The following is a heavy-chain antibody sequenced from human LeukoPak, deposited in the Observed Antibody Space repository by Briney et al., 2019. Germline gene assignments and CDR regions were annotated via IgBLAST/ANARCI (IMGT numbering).Heavy chain of an antibody. D-gene: IGHD3-9*01. CDR3: FIQAEDGIRYFDWLLNSRWSQTDY. J-gene: IGHJ4*02. CDR2: IIPIFGTA. CDR1: GGTFSSYA. V-gene: IGHV1-69*13. Sequence: GASVKVSCKASGGTFSSYAISWVRQAPGQGLEWMGGIIPIFGTADYAQKFQGRVTITADESTSTAYMELSSLRSEDTAVYYFFIQAEDGIRYFDWLLNSRWSQTDYWGQGTLVTVSS.